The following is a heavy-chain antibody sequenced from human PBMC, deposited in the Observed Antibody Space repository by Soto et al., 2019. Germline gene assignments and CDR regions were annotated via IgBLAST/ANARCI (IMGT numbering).Heavy chain of an antibody. CDR3: AYRRGGSSSGGNFDY. J-gene: IGHJ4*02. V-gene: IGHV2-5*01. CDR1: GFSFSTPGAG. D-gene: IGHD2-15*01. CDR2: IFWNDAK. Sequence: QIALKESGPTLVKPSQTLTLTCTFSGFSFSTPGAGVGWIRQHPGKALEWLALIFWNDAKRYSPSLRSRLTIIKDTSKNQGVLTMTKVDPVDTATYYCAYRRGGSSSGGNFDYWGQGTPVTVYS.